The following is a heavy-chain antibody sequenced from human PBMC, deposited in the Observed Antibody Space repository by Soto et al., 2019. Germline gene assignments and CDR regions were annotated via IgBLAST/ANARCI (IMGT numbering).Heavy chain of an antibody. J-gene: IGHJ5*02. CDR3: AGQLPGYEPHWFDP. V-gene: IGHV4-59*08. D-gene: IGHD2-2*03. CDR1: GGSLSGLY. Sequence: SETLSLTCSISGGSLSGLYWSWLRPSPAKGLEWIGFTSYRGISNSNASLRSRVTILLDTSKKQFSLTLTSLTAADTAVYYCAGQLPGYEPHWFDPRGQGILVPVSS. CDR2: TSYRGIS.